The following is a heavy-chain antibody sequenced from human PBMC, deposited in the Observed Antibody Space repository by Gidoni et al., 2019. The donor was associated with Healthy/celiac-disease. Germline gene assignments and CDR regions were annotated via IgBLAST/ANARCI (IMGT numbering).Heavy chain of an antibody. J-gene: IGHJ5*02. CDR3: ARDNRDDYYDRDKTPMVWFDP. D-gene: IGHD3-22*01. Sequence: QVQLQESGPGLVKPSETLSLTCTVSGGSISSYYWSWIRQPAGKGLEWIGRIYTSGSTNYNPSLKSRVTMSVDTSKNQFSLKLSSVTAADTAVYYCARDNRDDYYDRDKTPMVWFDPWGQGTLVTVSS. V-gene: IGHV4-4*07. CDR2: IYTSGST. CDR1: GGSISSYY.